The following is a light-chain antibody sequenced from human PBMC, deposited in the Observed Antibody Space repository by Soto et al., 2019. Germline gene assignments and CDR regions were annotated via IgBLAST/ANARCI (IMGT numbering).Light chain of an antibody. CDR1: SSNIGSNT. Sequence: QSVLTQPPSASGTPGQRVTISCSGSSSNIGSNTVNWYQQLPGTAPKLLIYSNNQRPSGVPDRFSGSKSGTSASLAISGIQSEDEADYYCAAWDDSLNGSWVFGGGTKVTVL. CDR2: SNN. CDR3: AAWDDSLNGSWV. J-gene: IGLJ3*02. V-gene: IGLV1-44*01.